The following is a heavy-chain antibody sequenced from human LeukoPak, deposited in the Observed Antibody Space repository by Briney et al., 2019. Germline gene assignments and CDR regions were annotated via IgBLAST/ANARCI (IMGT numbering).Heavy chain of an antibody. CDR1: GLTVSSNY. CDR3: AKTGRGWMTGALDI. Sequence: GGSLRLPCAASGLTVSSNYMSWVRQAPGKGLEWVSVIYTGGNTYYADSVKGRFTISRDNSKKTLYLQMNSLRAEDTAVYYCAKTGRGWMTGALDICVQGTMVTVSS. J-gene: IGHJ3*02. V-gene: IGHV3-53*01. CDR2: IYTGGNT. D-gene: IGHD3-10*01.